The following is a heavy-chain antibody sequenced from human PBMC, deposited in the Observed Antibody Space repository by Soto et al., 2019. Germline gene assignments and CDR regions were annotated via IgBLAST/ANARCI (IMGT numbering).Heavy chain of an antibody. V-gene: IGHV4-59*01. J-gene: IGHJ4*02. CDR3: AREVSSFGSNHFDS. CDR1: GTSIRGYY. CDR2: IYYTGTT. Sequence: PSETLSLTCSVSGTSIRGYYWTWIRQPPGKGLEGIGYIYYTGTTKYNPSLKSRVTISVHTSKNQFSLRLNSVTAADTAVYYCAREVSSFGSNHFDSWGQGALVTVSS. D-gene: IGHD3-10*01.